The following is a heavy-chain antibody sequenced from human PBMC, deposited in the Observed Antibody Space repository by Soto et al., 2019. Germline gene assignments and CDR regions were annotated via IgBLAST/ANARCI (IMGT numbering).Heavy chain of an antibody. D-gene: IGHD4-17*01. J-gene: IGHJ6*02. CDR1: GFTVSSNY. Sequence: EVQLMESGGGWIQPGGSLRLSCAASGFTVSSNYMSWVRQAPGKGLDWVSILYSGGTTYYADSVKGRFTISRDDSANTVYLQMNSLRVDDTAVYYCARDQRAAHDYGDYYGMDVWGHGTTVTVSS. CDR2: LYSGGTT. CDR3: ARDQRAAHDYGDYYGMDV. V-gene: IGHV3-53*01.